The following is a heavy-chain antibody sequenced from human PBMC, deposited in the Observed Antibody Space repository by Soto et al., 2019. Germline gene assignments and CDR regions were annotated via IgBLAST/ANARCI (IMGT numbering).Heavy chain of an antibody. CDR2: ILNDGSNR. J-gene: IGHJ6*02. CDR3: ARGDEYSRNGMDV. V-gene: IGHV3-33*01. Sequence: QVQLVESGGGVVQPGRSLRLSCAASEFTFSNYGMHWVRQAPGKGLEWVAVILNDGSNRYHADSVKDRFTISRDNSKNTLYLQMNSLRAEDTAVYYFARGDEYSRNGMDVWGQGTTVTVS. CDR1: EFTFSNYG. D-gene: IGHD6-6*01.